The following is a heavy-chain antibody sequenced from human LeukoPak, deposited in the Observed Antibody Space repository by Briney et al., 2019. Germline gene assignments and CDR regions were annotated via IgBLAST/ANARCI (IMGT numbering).Heavy chain of an antibody. D-gene: IGHD3-9*01. CDR1: GGTFGSYA. J-gene: IGHJ6*03. V-gene: IGHV1-69*01. Sequence: GSSVKVSCKASGGTFGSYAISWVRQAPGQGLEWMGGIIPIFGTANYAQKFQGRVTITADESTSTAYMELSSLRSEDTAVYYCAIGYDILTGYSIYYYYYYMDVWGKGTTVTVSS. CDR2: IIPIFGTA. CDR3: AIGYDILTGYSIYYYYYYMDV.